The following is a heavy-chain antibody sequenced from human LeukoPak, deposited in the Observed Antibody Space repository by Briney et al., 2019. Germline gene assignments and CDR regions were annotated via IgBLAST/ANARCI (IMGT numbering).Heavy chain of an antibody. D-gene: IGHD1-26*01. CDR2: ISSSGSTI. V-gene: IGHV3-48*03. CDR1: GLTFSSYE. J-gene: IGHJ4*02. CDR3: ARDRGALEDHSSYSDY. Sequence: GGSLRLSFAASGLTFSSYEMIWVRQAPGKGLEWVSYISSSGSTIYYADSVKGRFTISRDNAKNSLYLQLNSLRAEDTAVYYCARDRGALEDHSSYSDYWGQGTLVTVSS.